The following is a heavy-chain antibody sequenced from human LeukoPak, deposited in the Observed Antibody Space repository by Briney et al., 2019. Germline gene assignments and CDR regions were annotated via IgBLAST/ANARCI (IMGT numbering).Heavy chain of an antibody. D-gene: IGHD6-19*01. V-gene: IGHV3-23*01. CDR1: GFTVSTNY. Sequence: GGSLRLSCTASGFTVSTNYMSWVRQAPGKGLEWVSGISDSGGSTYYADSVKGRFTISRDNSKNTLYLQMNSLRAEDTAVYYCAKDKNFYSSGHDVFDIWGQGTMVTVSS. CDR3: AKDKNFYSSGHDVFDI. J-gene: IGHJ3*02. CDR2: ISDSGGST.